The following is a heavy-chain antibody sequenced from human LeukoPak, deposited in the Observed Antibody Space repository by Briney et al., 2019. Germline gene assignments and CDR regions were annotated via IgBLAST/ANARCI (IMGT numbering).Heavy chain of an antibody. J-gene: IGHJ4*02. Sequence: PGGSLRLSCAASGFSFSSMNWVRQAPGKGLEWVSSISSGSTYIYYADSVKGRFTISRDNAKNSLYLQVSTLRAEDTAVYYCAREISSSTSFDYWGQGTLVTVSS. CDR1: GFSFSS. CDR3: AREISSSTSFDY. V-gene: IGHV3-21*01. CDR2: ISSGSTYI. D-gene: IGHD2-2*01.